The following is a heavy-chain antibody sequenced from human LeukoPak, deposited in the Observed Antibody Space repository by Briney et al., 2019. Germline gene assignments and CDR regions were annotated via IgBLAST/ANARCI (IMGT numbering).Heavy chain of an antibody. J-gene: IGHJ3*02. Sequence: GASVKVSCKASGYTFTGYYMHWVRQAPGQGLEWMGWINPNSGGTNYAQKFQGRVTMTEDTSTDTAYMELSSLRSEDTAVYYCATTYYDSSGYSRKDAFDIWGQGTMVTVSS. D-gene: IGHD3-22*01. CDR1: GYTFTGYY. CDR2: INPNSGGT. CDR3: ATTYYDSSGYSRKDAFDI. V-gene: IGHV1-2*02.